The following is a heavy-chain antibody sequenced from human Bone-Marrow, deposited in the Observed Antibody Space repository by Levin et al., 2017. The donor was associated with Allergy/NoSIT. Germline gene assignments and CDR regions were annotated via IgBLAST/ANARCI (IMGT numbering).Heavy chain of an antibody. CDR3: ARVSVVVAARAFWLDP. J-gene: IGHJ5*02. D-gene: IGHD2-15*01. CDR1: GYRFTNYW. Sequence: KVSCKGSGYRFTNYWIGWVRQMPGKGLQWIGMIFPGDSDTRYSPSFQGHVTMSADKSINTAYLQWSSLKVSDTAIYYCARVSVVVAARAFWLDPWGQGTLVTVSS. CDR2: IFPGDSDT. V-gene: IGHV5-51*01.